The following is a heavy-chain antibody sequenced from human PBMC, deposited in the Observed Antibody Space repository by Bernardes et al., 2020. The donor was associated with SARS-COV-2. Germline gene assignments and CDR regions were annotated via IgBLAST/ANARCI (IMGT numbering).Heavy chain of an antibody. Sequence: GGSLRLSCGASGFTFSSYAMHWVRQAPGKGLEWVAVISHDGSNKNYADSVKGRFTISRDNSKNTLYLQMNNLRAEDTAIYYCARDPGGDGYSHFDYWGQGTLVTVSS. CDR1: GFTFSSYA. J-gene: IGHJ4*02. CDR2: ISHDGSNK. CDR3: ARDPGGDGYSHFDY. V-gene: IGHV3-30*14. D-gene: IGHD5-18*01.